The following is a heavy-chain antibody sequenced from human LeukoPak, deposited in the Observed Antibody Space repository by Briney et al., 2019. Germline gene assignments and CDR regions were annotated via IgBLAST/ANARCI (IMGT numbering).Heavy chain of an antibody. D-gene: IGHD6-6*01. CDR3: AREYSSSSRWNWFDP. CDR2: INHSGST. V-gene: IGHV4-34*01. CDR1: GGSFSGYY. Sequence: SETLSLTCAVYGGSFSGYYWSWIRQPPGKGLEWIGEINHSGSTNYNPSLKSRVTISVDTSKNQSSLKLSSVTAADTAVYYCAREYSSSSRWNWFDPWGQGTLVTVSS. J-gene: IGHJ5*02.